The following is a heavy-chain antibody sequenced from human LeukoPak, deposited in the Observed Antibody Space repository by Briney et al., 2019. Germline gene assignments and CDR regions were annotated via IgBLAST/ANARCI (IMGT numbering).Heavy chain of an antibody. J-gene: IGHJ4*02. CDR2: ISSSGDYT. CDR1: GFSFSDEY. Sequence: GGSLRLSCAASGFSFSDEYMSWIRQAPGQGLEWVSYISSSGDYTNHADSVKGRFTISRDNAKNSLYLQMNILRAEDTAVYYCARSRGAGPGAHFDYWGQGILVTVSS. V-gene: IGHV3-11*03. CDR3: ARSRGAGPGAHFDY. D-gene: IGHD6-19*01.